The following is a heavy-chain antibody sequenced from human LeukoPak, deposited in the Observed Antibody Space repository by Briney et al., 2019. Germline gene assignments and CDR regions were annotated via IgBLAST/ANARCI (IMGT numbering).Heavy chain of an antibody. Sequence: GRSLRLSCAASGFTFSSYAMHWVRQAPGKGLEWVAVISYDGSNKYYADSVKGRFTMSRDNSKNTLYLQMNGLRAEDTAVYYCTKALSGSGNYGDFHYWGQGILVTVSS. V-gene: IGHV3-30-3*01. D-gene: IGHD3-10*01. J-gene: IGHJ4*02. CDR2: ISYDGSNK. CDR1: GFTFSSYA. CDR3: TKALSGSGNYGDFHY.